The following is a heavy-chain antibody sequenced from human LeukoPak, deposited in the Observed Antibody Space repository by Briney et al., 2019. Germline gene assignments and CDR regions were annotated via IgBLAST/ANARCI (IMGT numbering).Heavy chain of an antibody. CDR1: GFTFSSYS. CDR2: ISYDGSNK. CDR3: AKERVGYGDNNPYYFDY. Sequence: GGSLRLSCAASGFTFSSYSMNWVRQAPGKGLEWVAVISYDGSNKYYADSVKGRFTISRDNSKNTLYLQMNSLRAEDTAVYYCAKERVGYGDNNPYYFDYWGQGTLVTVSS. J-gene: IGHJ4*02. V-gene: IGHV3-30*18. D-gene: IGHD4-17*01.